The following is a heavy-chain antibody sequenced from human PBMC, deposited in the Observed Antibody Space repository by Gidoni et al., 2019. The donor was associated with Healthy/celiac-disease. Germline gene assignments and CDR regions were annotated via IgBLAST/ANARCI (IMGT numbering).Heavy chain of an antibody. CDR2: IRSKAYGGTT. V-gene: IGHV3-49*03. CDR3: IRARYSSGLGDY. J-gene: IGHJ4*02. Sequence: EGQLVESGGGLGQPGRSLRLAGTASGFTFGDYAMSWFRQAPGEGLGCVGFIRSKAYGGTTESASSVTGRFTISRHDSKSIAYLQMNSLKTDDTAVYYCIRARYSSGLGDYWGQGTLVTVSS. CDR1: GFTFGDYA. D-gene: IGHD6-19*01.